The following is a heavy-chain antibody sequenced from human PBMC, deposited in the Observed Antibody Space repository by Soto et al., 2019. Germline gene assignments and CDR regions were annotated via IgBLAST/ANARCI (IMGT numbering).Heavy chain of an antibody. J-gene: IGHJ6*02. Sequence: ASVKVSCKASGGTFSSYAISWVRQAPGQGLEWMGGIIPIFGTANYAQKFQGRVTITADESTSTAYMELSSLRSEDTAVYYCARAVDIVATISSGMDVWGQGTTVTISS. CDR2: IIPIFGTA. CDR1: GGTFSSYA. D-gene: IGHD5-12*01. CDR3: ARAVDIVATISSGMDV. V-gene: IGHV1-69*13.